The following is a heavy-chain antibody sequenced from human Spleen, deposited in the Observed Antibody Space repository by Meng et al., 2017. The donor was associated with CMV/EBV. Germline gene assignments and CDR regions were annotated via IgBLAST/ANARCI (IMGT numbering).Heavy chain of an antibody. D-gene: IGHD1-7*01. V-gene: IGHV3-21*04. CDR2: IGSRNSYL. Sequence: GESLKISCAASGFMFNTYSMNWVRQAPGKGLEWVSSIGSRNSYLNYADSVKGRFTISRDDAQNSLYLQRNSLRAEDTAVYYCAKGGGNYPTNGMDVWGQGTTVTVSS. CDR3: AKGGGNYPTNGMDV. CDR1: GFMFNTYS. J-gene: IGHJ6*02.